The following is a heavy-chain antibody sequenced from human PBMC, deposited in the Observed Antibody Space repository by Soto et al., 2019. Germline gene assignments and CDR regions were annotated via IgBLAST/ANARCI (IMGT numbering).Heavy chain of an antibody. V-gene: IGHV3-30*18. D-gene: IGHD1-1*01. CDR1: GFTFSSYG. J-gene: IGHJ4*02. CDR3: AKDQAGTFDY. CDR2: ISYDGSNK. Sequence: QVQLVASGGGVVQPGRSLRLSCAASGFTFSSYGMHWVRQAPGKGLEWVAVISYDGSNKYYADSVKGRFTISRDNSKNTLYLQMNSLRAEDTAVYYCAKDQAGTFDYWGQGTLVTVSS.